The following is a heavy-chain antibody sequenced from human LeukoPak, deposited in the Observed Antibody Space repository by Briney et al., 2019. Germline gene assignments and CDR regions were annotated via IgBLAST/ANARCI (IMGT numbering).Heavy chain of an antibody. D-gene: IGHD2-15*01. Sequence: ASLKVSCKASGYTFTSYDINWVRQATGQGLEWMGWMNPNSGNAGYAQKFQGRVTMTRNTSISTAYMELSSLRSEDTAVYYCARGGLGRWLPSPNWFDPWGQGTLVTVSS. CDR3: ARGGLGRWLPSPNWFDP. V-gene: IGHV1-8*01. CDR1: GYTFTSYD. J-gene: IGHJ5*02. CDR2: MNPNSGNA.